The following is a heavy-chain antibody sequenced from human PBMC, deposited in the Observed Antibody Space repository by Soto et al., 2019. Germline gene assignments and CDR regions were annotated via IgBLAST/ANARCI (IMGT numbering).Heavy chain of an antibody. J-gene: IGHJ3*02. V-gene: IGHV4-30-2*01. CDR3: AREGWELLGADAFDI. D-gene: IGHD1-26*01. Sequence: SETLSLTCAVSGGSISSGGYSWSWIRQPPGKGLEWIGYIYHSGSTYYNPSLKSRVTISVDRSKNQFSLKLSSVTAADTAAYYCAREGWELLGADAFDIWGQGTMVTVSS. CDR2: IYHSGST. CDR1: GGSISSGGYS.